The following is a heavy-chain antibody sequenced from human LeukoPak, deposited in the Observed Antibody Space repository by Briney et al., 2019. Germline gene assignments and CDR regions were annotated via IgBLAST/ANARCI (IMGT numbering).Heavy chain of an antibody. Sequence: GGSLRLSCAASGLTFNSYEMNWVRQAPGKGLEWVSYISSSGSTIYYADSVKGRFTISRDNAKNSLYLQMNSLRAEDTAVYYCARARKNYYGSGSYYPFDYWGQGTLVTVSS. J-gene: IGHJ4*02. CDR1: GLTFNSYE. D-gene: IGHD3-10*01. CDR2: ISSSGSTI. V-gene: IGHV3-48*03. CDR3: ARARKNYYGSGSYYPFDY.